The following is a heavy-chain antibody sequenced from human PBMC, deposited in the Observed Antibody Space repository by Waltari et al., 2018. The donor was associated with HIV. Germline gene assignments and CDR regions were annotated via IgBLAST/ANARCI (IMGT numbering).Heavy chain of an antibody. D-gene: IGHD5-12*01. J-gene: IGHJ4*02. V-gene: IGHV4-61*02. Sequence: QVQLQESGPGLVKPSQTLSLTCTVSGGSISSGSYFWIWIRQPAGKGLEWIGRIYTSGSTNYNPSLKSRVTISVDTSKNQFSLKLSSVTAADTAVYYCASGAEGHSGYGGFGYWGQGTLVTVSS. CDR3: ASGAEGHSGYGGFGY. CDR1: GGSISSGSYF. CDR2: IYTSGST.